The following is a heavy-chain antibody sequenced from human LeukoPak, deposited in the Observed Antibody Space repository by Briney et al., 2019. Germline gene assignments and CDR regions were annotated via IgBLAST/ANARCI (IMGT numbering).Heavy chain of an antibody. D-gene: IGHD6-19*01. CDR3: AGSSGWYERSFDY. J-gene: IGHJ4*02. CDR1: GGSFSGYY. CDR2: IYYSGST. V-gene: IGHV4-34*01. Sequence: SETLSLTCAVYGGSFSGYYWSWIRQPPGKGLEWIGSIYYSGSTYYNPSLKSRVTISVDTSKNQFSLKLSSVTAADTAVYYCAGSSGWYERSFDYWGQGTLVTVSS.